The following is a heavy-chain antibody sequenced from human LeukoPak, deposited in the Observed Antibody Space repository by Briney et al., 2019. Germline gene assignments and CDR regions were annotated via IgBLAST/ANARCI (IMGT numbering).Heavy chain of an antibody. J-gene: IGHJ3*02. CDR3: ATGMIFRALYAFDI. CDR1: GFTFDDYA. CDR2: ISWNSGSI. V-gene: IGHV3-9*01. D-gene: IGHD3/OR15-3a*01. Sequence: GRSLRLSCAASGFTFDDYAMHWVRQAPGKGLEWVSGISWNSGSIGYADSVKGRFTISRDNAKNSLYLQMNSLRAEDTALYYCATGMIFRALYAFDIWGQGTMVTVSS.